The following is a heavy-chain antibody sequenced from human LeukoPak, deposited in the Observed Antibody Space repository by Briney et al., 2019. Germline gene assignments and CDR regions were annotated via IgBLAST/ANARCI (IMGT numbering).Heavy chain of an antibody. CDR3: ARDHRITILGVRPSNTNWFDH. V-gene: IGHV1-69*04. CDR1: GGTFSSYN. CDR2: IIPILGIA. Sequence: SVKVSCKASGGTFSSYNISWVRQAPGQGNEWMGRIIPILGIANYEQKFQGRVTITADKDTRKAYMELSSLRSEDTAVYYCARDHRITILGVRPSNTNWFDHWGQGTLVTVSS. D-gene: IGHD3-3*01. J-gene: IGHJ5*02.